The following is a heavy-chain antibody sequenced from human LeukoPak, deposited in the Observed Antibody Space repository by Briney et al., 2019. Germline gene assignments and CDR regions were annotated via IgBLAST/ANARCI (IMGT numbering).Heavy chain of an antibody. Sequence: GGSLRLSCAASGFTFDDYAMHWVRQAPGKGLEWVSGISWNSGSIGYADSVKGRFTISRDNAKNSLYLQMNSLRADDTAVYYCAKTRSRNMLTFGGVENWFDPWGQGTLVTVSS. CDR2: ISWNSGSI. CDR3: AKTRSRNMLTFGGVENWFDP. D-gene: IGHD3-16*01. CDR1: GFTFDDYA. V-gene: IGHV3-9*01. J-gene: IGHJ5*02.